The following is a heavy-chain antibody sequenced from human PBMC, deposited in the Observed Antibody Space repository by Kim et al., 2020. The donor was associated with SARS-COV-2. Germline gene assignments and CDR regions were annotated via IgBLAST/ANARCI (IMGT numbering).Heavy chain of an antibody. Sequence: SETLSLTCTVSGGSISSSSYYWGWIRQPPGKGLEWIGSIYYSGSTYYNPSLKSRVTISVDTSKNQFSLKLSSVTAADTAVYYCARSTIFGPYYYYYGMDVWGQGTTVTVSS. CDR2: IYYSGST. D-gene: IGHD3-3*01. CDR1: GGSISSSSYY. J-gene: IGHJ6*02. CDR3: ARSTIFGPYYYYYGMDV. V-gene: IGHV4-39*07.